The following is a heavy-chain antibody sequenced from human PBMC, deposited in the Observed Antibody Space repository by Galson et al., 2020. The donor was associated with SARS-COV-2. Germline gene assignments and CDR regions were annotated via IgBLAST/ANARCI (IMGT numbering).Heavy chain of an antibody. V-gene: IGHV1-24*01. J-gene: IGHJ6*02. D-gene: IGHD3-9*01. CDR2: FDPEDGET. CDR3: ATAPPVILTGSILQYYYYYCMDG. CDR1: GYTLTELY. Sequence: ASVKVSCKVSGYTLTELYMHWVRQAPGKGLEWMGGFDPEDGETIYAQKFQGRVTMTEDTSTDTAYMELSSLRSEDTAVYYCATAPPVILTGSILQYYYYYCMDGWGQGTTVTVSS.